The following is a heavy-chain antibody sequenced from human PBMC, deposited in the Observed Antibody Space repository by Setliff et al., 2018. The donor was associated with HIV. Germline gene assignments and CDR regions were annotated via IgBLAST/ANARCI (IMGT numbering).Heavy chain of an antibody. V-gene: IGHV4-34*09. CDR1: GESFNTYF. D-gene: IGHD3-16*02. J-gene: IGHJ4*02. CDR2: IHHSGST. Sequence: KPSETLSLTCAVYGESFNTYFWSWIRQPPGKALEWIGYIHHSGSTFYNPSLKSRLIMSVDTSKSQFSLRLSSVTAADTAVYYCASGRVRQSRKFGGVIVLPPFDYWGQGTLVTVSS. CDR3: ASGRVRQSRKFGGVIVLPPFDY.